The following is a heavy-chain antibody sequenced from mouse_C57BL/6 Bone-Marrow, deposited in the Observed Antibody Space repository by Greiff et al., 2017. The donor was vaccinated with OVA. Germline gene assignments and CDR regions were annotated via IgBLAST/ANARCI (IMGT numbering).Heavy chain of an antibody. V-gene: IGHV2-9-1*01. Sequence: VQGVESGPGLVAPSQSLSITCTVSGFSLTSYAISWVRQPPGKGLEWLGVIWTGGGTNYNSALKSRLSISKDNSKSQVFLKMNSLQTDDTARYYCARLTGTVYYAMDYWGQGTSVTVSS. CDR1: GFSLTSYA. J-gene: IGHJ4*01. D-gene: IGHD4-1*01. CDR2: IWTGGGT. CDR3: ARLTGTVYYAMDY.